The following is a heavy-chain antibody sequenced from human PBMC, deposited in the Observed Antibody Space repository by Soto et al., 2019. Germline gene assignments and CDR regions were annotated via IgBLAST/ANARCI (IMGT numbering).Heavy chain of an antibody. CDR1: GFTFSSYG. V-gene: IGHV3-30*03. CDR3: XXNVXXXXXXXXXWYYFDY. CDR2: ISYDGSSK. D-gene: IGHD6-6*01. Sequence: QVQLVESGGGVVQPGRSLRLSCAASGFTFSSYGMHWVRQAPGKGLEWVAVISYDGSSKYYADSGKGRFTISRDNSKXXXXXXXXXXXXXXXXXXXXXXNVXXXXXXXXXWYYFDYWGQGTLVTVSS. J-gene: IGHJ4*02.